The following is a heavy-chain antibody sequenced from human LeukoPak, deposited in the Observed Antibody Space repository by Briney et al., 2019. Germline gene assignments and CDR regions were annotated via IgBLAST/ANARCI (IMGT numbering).Heavy chain of an antibody. CDR3: ASGDNDPLFDY. CDR1: GGSIRSSYYY. V-gene: IGHV4-39*07. J-gene: IGHJ4*02. Sequence: SETLSLTCTVSGGSIRSSYYYWGWIRQPPGKGLEWIGEINHSGSTNYNPSLKSRVTISVDTSKNQFSLKLSSVTAADTAVYYCASGDNDPLFDYWGQGALVTVSS. CDR2: INHSGST. D-gene: IGHD1-1*01.